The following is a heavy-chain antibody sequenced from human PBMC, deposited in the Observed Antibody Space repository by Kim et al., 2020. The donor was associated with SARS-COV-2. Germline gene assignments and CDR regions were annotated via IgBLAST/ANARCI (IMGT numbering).Heavy chain of an antibody. D-gene: IGHD2-2*01. CDR2: INPNSGGT. Sequence: ASVKVSCKASGYTFTGYYMHWVRQAPGQGLEWMGWINPNSGGTNYAQKFQGRVTMTRDASISTAYMELSRLRSDDTAVYYCATLTLRYCSSTSCSDYWGQGTLVTVSS. J-gene: IGHJ4*02. CDR1: GYTFTGYY. CDR3: ATLTLRYCSSTSCSDY. V-gene: IGHV1-2*02.